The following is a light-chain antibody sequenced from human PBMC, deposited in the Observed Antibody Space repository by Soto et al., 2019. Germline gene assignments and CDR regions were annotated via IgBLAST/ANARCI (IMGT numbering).Light chain of an antibody. Sequence: DIQMNQSASALSASVGDRVNITCRASQSISTWLAWYQQKPGEAPKLLMYKASSLDSGVPSRFSGSGSGTEFTLTISSLQPDDFATYYCQQYNDYSWTFGQGTKVDIK. CDR3: QQYNDYSWT. CDR1: QSISTW. J-gene: IGKJ1*01. CDR2: KAS. V-gene: IGKV1-5*03.